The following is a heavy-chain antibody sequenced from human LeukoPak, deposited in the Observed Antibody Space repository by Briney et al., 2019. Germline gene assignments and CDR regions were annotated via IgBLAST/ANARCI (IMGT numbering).Heavy chain of an antibody. V-gene: IGHV3-7*01. CDR3: ARRATRYIVGATMIIWDY. Sequence: PGGSLRLSCAASGFTLSNVWMNWVRQAPGKGLEWVANIKEDGSEKYYVDSVKGRFTISRDNAKNSLYLQMNSLRAEDTAVYYCARRATRYIVGATMIIWDYWGQGTLVTVSS. D-gene: IGHD1-26*01. CDR1: GFTLSNVW. CDR2: IKEDGSEK. J-gene: IGHJ4*02.